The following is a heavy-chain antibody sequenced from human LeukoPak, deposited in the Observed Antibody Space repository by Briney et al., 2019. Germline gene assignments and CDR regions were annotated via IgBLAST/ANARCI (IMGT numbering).Heavy chain of an antibody. Sequence: GESLKISCKGSGYSFTNYWIGWVRQMPGKGLKWMGIIYPGDSDARYGPSFQGQVTISADKSISTAYLQWSSLKALDTAMYYCARRRDLYSGSYYTFDYWGQGTLVTVSS. D-gene: IGHD1-26*01. V-gene: IGHV5-51*01. CDR2: IYPGDSDA. CDR1: GYSFTNYW. J-gene: IGHJ4*02. CDR3: ARRRDLYSGSYYTFDY.